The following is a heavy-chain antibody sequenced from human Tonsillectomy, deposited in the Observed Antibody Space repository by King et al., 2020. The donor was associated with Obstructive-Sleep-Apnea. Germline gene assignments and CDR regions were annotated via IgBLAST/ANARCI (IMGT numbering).Heavy chain of an antibody. CDR3: ARALGAVYYYGMDV. CDR1: GGSISNYY. CDR2: IYYSGST. J-gene: IGHJ6*02. V-gene: IGHV4-59*01. D-gene: IGHD1-26*01. Sequence: VQLQESGPGLVKPSETLSLTCTVSGGSISNYYWSWIRQPPEKGLEWIGYIYYSGSTNYNPSLKSRVTISADTSKNQFSMKLSSVTAADTAVYYCARALGAVYYYGMDVWGQGITVTVSS.